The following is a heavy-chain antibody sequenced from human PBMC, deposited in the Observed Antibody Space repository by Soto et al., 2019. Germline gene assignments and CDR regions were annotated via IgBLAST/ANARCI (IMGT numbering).Heavy chain of an antibody. Sequence: PGGSLRLSCAASGFTFDDYAMHWVRQAPGKGLEWGSGISWNSGSIGYADSVKGRFTISRDNAKNSLYLQMNSLRAEDTALYYCAKDALRYFDWSRAFDIWGQGTMVTVSS. CDR3: AKDALRYFDWSRAFDI. CDR2: ISWNSGSI. V-gene: IGHV3-9*01. D-gene: IGHD3-9*01. CDR1: GFTFDDYA. J-gene: IGHJ3*02.